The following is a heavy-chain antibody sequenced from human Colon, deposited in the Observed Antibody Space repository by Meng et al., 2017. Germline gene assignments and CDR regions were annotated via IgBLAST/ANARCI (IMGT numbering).Heavy chain of an antibody. Sequence: GESLKISCAASGFTFSNYAMHWVRQAPGKGLEWVAVISYDGGTKIYAASVKGRFTISRDDSKSTLYLQMNNLRAEDTAVYYCARDMVRGVPDYFDYWGQGTRVTVSS. CDR3: ARDMVRGVPDYFDY. J-gene: IGHJ4*01. CDR1: GFTFSNYA. CDR2: ISYDGGTK. V-gene: IGHV3-30*01. D-gene: IGHD3-10*01.